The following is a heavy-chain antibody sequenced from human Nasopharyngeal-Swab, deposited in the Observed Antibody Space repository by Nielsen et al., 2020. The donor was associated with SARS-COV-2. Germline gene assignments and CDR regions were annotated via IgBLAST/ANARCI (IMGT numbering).Heavy chain of an antibody. J-gene: IGHJ4*02. Sequence: ASVKVSCKASGYTFTSYAMHWVRQAPGQRLEWMGWINAGNGNTKYSQKFQGRVTITRDTSASTAYMELSSLRSEDTAVYYCVRVRSKQLVYFDYWGQGTLVTVSS. CDR3: VRVRSKQLVYFDY. V-gene: IGHV1-3*01. CDR2: INAGNGNT. CDR1: GYTFTSYA. D-gene: IGHD6-6*01.